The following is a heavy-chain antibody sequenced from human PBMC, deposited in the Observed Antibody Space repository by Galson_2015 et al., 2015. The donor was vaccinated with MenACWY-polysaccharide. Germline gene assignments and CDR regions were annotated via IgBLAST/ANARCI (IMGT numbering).Heavy chain of an antibody. Sequence: SLRLSCAASGFEFTRYSMNWVRQAPGKGLEWLSYITGSSDTIYYADSVKGRFTISRDNAQNSLVLQLRSLTVEDTAVYYCARERATVIADSNGMDVWGQGTAVTVSS. CDR1: GFEFTRYS. D-gene: IGHD2-21*01. V-gene: IGHV3-48*01. CDR2: ITGSSDTI. J-gene: IGHJ6*02. CDR3: ARERATVIADSNGMDV.